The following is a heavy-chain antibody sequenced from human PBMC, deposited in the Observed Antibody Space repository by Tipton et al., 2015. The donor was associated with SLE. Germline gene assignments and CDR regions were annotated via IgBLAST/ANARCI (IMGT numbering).Heavy chain of an antibody. CDR2: IYYGGST. CDR1: GDSINSFY. J-gene: IGHJ6*02. V-gene: IGHV4-59*08. Sequence: TLSLTCSVSGDSINSFYWSWIRRPPGGGLEWIGYIYYGGSTKYNPSLKSRLTISVDTSKNQFSLKLNSVTAADTAVYYCARSTTLQVRMGVWGQGTTVTVSS. CDR3: ARSTTLQVRMGV. D-gene: IGHD1-1*01.